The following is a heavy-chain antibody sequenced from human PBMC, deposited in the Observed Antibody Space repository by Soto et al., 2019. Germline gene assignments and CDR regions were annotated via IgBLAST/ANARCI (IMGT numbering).Heavy chain of an antibody. CDR2: ISYDGSNK. Sequence: QVQLVESGGGVVQRGRSLRLSCAASGFTFSSYGMHWVRHAPGKGLERVAVISYDGSNKYYADSVKGRFTMSRDNSKNTLYLQMNSLRAEDTAVYYCAKELGGYCSGGSCYYFDYWGQGTLVTVSS. CDR3: AKELGGYCSGGSCYYFDY. V-gene: IGHV3-30*18. CDR1: GFTFSSYG. J-gene: IGHJ4*02. D-gene: IGHD2-15*01.